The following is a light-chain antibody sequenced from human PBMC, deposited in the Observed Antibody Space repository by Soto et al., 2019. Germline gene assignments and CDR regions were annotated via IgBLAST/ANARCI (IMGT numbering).Light chain of an antibody. V-gene: IGKV1-5*01. CDR2: DAS. CDR1: QSVRSW. CDR3: QHFKSFPIT. J-gene: IGKJ5*01. Sequence: DIQMTQSPSTQSASVGDRVTITCRASQSVRSWLAWYQQKPGRAPKFLIYDASSLESGVPSRFSGSGSGTEFTLTISNLQPDDFATYYCQHFKSFPITFGQGTRLEIK.